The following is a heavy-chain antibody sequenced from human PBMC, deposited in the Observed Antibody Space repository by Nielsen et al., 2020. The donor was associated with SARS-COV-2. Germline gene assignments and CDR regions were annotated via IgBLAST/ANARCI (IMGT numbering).Heavy chain of an antibody. Sequence: SETLSLTCTVSGGSISSSSYYWGWIRQPPGKGLEWIGYIYYSGSTNYNPSLKSRVTISVDTSKNQFSLKLSSVTAADTAVYYCARDSMATADYYYYGMDVWSQGTTVTVSS. CDR2: IYYSGST. J-gene: IGHJ6*02. D-gene: IGHD5-24*01. CDR3: ARDSMATADYYYYGMDV. V-gene: IGHV4-61*01. CDR1: GGSISSSSYY.